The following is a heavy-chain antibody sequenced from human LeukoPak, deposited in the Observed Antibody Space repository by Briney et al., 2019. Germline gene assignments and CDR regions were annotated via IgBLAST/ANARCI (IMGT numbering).Heavy chain of an antibody. V-gene: IGHV1-58*02. CDR2: IVVGSGNT. CDR1: GFTFTSSA. CDR3: AASRLITGTLGGFDP. J-gene: IGHJ5*02. D-gene: IGHD1-20*01. Sequence: SVKVSCKASGFTFTSSAMQWVRQARGQRLEWIGWIVVGSGNTNYAQKFQERVTITRDMSTSTAYMELSSLRSEDTAVYYCAASRLITGTLGGFDPWGQGTLVTVSS.